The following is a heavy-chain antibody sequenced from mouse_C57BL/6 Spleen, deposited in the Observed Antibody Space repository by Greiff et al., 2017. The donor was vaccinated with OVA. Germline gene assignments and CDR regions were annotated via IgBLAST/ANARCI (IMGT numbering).Heavy chain of an antibody. CDR1: GYTFTDYY. CDR3: ARGRLYDGYSPFAY. J-gene: IGHJ3*01. CDR2: IYPGSGNT. V-gene: IGHV1-76*01. Sequence: QVQLQQSGAELVRPGASVKLSCKASGYTFTDYYINWVKQRPGQGLEWIARIYPGSGNTYYNEKFKGKATLTAEKSSSTAYMQLSSLTSEDSAVYFCARGRLYDGYSPFAYWGQGTLVTVSA. D-gene: IGHD2-3*01.